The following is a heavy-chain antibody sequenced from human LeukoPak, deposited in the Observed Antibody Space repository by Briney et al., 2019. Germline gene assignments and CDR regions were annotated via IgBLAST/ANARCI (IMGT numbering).Heavy chain of an antibody. CDR3: ARENDYHFDY. D-gene: IGHD4-11*01. V-gene: IGHV3-23*03. J-gene: IGHJ4*02. CDR1: GFTFSSYA. Sequence: GGSLRLSCAASGFTFSSYAMSWVRQAPGKGLERVSVIKSGGGGIYYADSVKGRFTISRDSSKSSVYLQLNSLRAEDTAVYYCARENDYHFDYWGQGTLVTVSS. CDR2: IKSGGGGI.